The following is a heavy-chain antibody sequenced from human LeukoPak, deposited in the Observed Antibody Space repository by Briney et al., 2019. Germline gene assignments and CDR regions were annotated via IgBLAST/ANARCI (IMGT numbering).Heavy chain of an antibody. CDR1: GGSITTYY. CDR3: SLSFIDY. V-gene: IGHV4-59*08. Sequence: SETLSLTCSVSGGSITTYYWTWIRQPPGKGLEWIGYINYSGSTSHNPSLNSRVTMSLDTSKNQFSLKLNSVTAADTAIYWESLSFIDYWGPGTLVTVSS. D-gene: IGHD1-26*01. J-gene: IGHJ4*02. CDR2: INYSGST.